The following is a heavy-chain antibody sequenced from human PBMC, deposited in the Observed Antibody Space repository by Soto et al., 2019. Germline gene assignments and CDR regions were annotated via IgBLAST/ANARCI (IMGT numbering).Heavy chain of an antibody. J-gene: IGHJ3*02. Sequence: GGSMRLSCAASGFTFRNYGMHWVRQAPGKGLEWVAVISDDGNNRYNAASVKGRFIISRDNSKNTLYLQMNSLRAEDTAVYYCAKGGSLDIWGQGTMVTVSS. V-gene: IGHV3-30*18. CDR3: AKGGSLDI. D-gene: IGHD3-10*01. CDR1: GFTFRNYG. CDR2: ISDDGNNR.